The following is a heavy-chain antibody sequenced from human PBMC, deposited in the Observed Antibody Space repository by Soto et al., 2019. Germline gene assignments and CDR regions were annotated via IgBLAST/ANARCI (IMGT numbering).Heavy chain of an antibody. Sequence: QVQLVQSGAEVKKPGSSVKVSCKASGGTFSSYAISWVRQAPGQGLEWMGGIIPIFGTANYAQKFQGRVTITADKSTSTAYMELSSLRSEDTAVYYCAKKTGGHYYYGSGSYFNYYYGMDVWGQRTTVTVSS. CDR3: AKKTGGHYYYGSGSYFNYYYGMDV. D-gene: IGHD3-10*01. J-gene: IGHJ6*02. V-gene: IGHV1-69*06. CDR2: IIPIFGTA. CDR1: GGTFSSYA.